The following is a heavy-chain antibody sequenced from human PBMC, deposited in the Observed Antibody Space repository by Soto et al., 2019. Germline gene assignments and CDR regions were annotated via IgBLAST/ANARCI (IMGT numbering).Heavy chain of an antibody. J-gene: IGHJ5*02. D-gene: IGHD3-22*01. CDR2: ISGSGGST. Sequence: VGSLRLSCAASGFTFSSYAMSWVRQAPGKGLEWVSAISGSGGSTYYADSVKGRFTISRDNSKNTLYLQMNSLRAEDTAVYYCAKDIPHYYVSSGYAPGDPIDPWGQGTLVTVAS. CDR1: GFTFSSYA. V-gene: IGHV3-23*01. CDR3: AKDIPHYYVSSGYAPGDPIDP.